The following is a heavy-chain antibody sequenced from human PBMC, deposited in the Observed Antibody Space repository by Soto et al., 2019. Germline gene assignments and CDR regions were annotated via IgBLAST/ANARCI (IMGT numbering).Heavy chain of an antibody. Sequence: QLQLQESGSGLVKPSQTLSLTCAVSGGSISSGGYSWSWIRQPPGKGLEWIGYIYHSGSTYYNPSRKSRVTISVDRSKNQFSLKLSSVTAADTAVYYCARGNGLYDHSTYYYYYGMDVWGQGTTVTVSS. CDR3: ARGNGLYDHSTYYYYYGMDV. CDR2: IYHSGST. J-gene: IGHJ6*02. CDR1: GGSISSGGYS. D-gene: IGHD1-1*01. V-gene: IGHV4-30-2*01.